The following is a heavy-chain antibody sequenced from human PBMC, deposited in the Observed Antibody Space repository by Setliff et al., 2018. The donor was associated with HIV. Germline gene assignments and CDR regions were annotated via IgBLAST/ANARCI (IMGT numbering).Heavy chain of an antibody. CDR3: ARESPSSILLKDWFDT. D-gene: IGHD6-13*01. V-gene: IGHV4-34*01. Sequence: SETLSLTCAVYGGSFSGYYWTWIRQSPGKGLEWIGEINHRGSTKYNPSLKSRVTVSVDTSKNQFSLKLSSVTAADTAVYYCARESPSSILLKDWFDTWGQGMLVTVSS. CDR2: INHRGST. J-gene: IGHJ5*02. CDR1: GGSFSGYY.